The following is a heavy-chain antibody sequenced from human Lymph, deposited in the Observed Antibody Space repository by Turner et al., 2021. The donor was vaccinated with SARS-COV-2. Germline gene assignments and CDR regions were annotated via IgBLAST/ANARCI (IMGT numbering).Heavy chain of an antibody. CDR3: ARDIPTTADYFDY. CDR1: GLTFSTYS. V-gene: IGHV3-21*01. CDR2: ISSSSSYI. J-gene: IGHJ4*02. Sequence: EVQLVESGGGLVKPGGSLRLSCAASGLTFSTYSMNWVRHAPGKGLEWISSISSSSSYIYYADSVKGRFTISRDDAKNSLYLQMNSLRAEDTAVYYCARDIPTTADYFDYWGQGTLVTVSS. D-gene: IGHD4-17*01.